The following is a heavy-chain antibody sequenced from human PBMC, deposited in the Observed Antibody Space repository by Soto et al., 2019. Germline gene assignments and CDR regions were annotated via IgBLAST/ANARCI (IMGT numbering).Heavy chain of an antibody. CDR3: AKELEGIRWLGATTSY. V-gene: IGHV3-23*01. J-gene: IGHJ4*02. D-gene: IGHD1-26*01. CDR1: GFTFSSYA. CDR2: ISGSGGST. Sequence: EVQLLESGGGLVQPGGSLRLSCAASGFTFSSYAMSWVRQAPGKGLEWGSAISGSGGSTYYADSVKGRFTISRDNSKNTLYLQMNSLRAEDTAVYYCAKELEGIRWLGATTSYWGQGTLVTVSS.